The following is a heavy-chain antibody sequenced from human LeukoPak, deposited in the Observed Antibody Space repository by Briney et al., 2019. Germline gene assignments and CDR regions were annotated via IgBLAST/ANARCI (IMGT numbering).Heavy chain of an antibody. CDR2: ISSSSSYI. V-gene: IGHV3-21*01. CDR1: GFTVSSNY. CDR3: ARDAIAAAGHDAFDI. D-gene: IGHD6-13*01. J-gene: IGHJ3*02. Sequence: GGSLRLSCAASGFTVSSNYMSWVHQAPGKGLEWVSSISSSSSYIYYADSVKGRFTISRDNAKNSLYLQMNSLRAEDTAVYYCARDAIAAAGHDAFDIWGQGTMVTVSS.